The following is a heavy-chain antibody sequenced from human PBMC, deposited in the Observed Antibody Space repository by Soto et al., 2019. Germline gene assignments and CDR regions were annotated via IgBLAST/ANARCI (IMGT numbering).Heavy chain of an antibody. CDR3: ACIFSGGYGYGFYYYGMGV. CDR1: GGSLSSSSYY. D-gene: IGHD5-18*01. CDR2: IYYSGST. V-gene: IGHV4-39*01. Sequence: SQTLSLTCTVSGGSLSSSSYYWGWIRQPPGKGLEWIGSIYYSGSTYYNPSLKSRVTISVDTSKNQFSLKLSSVTAADTAVYYCACIFSGGYGYGFYYYGMGVWGQGTTVT. J-gene: IGHJ6*02.